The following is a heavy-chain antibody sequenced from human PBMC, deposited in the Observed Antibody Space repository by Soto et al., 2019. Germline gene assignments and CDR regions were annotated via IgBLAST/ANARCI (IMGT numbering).Heavy chain of an antibody. CDR1: NDSFTSYY. CDR2: VHVTGNI. Sequence: QVSLQESGPGLVRSSETLSLTCTVSNDSFTSYYWSWIRQSAGRGLEWIGRVHVTGNIHYNPSLRSRVTMLSDSSSSQFFLRLTSVTAADTAVYYCARDAKFSLSWYYYQGIDVWGPGTTVTVTS. J-gene: IGHJ6*02. V-gene: IGHV4-4*07. D-gene: IGHD2-8*01. CDR3: ARDAKFSLSWYYYQGIDV.